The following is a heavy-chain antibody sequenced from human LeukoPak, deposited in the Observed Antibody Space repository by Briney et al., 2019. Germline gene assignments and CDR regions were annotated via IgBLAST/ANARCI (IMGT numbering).Heavy chain of an antibody. J-gene: IGHJ6*02. D-gene: IGHD3-10*01. CDR1: GFSFSSYE. V-gene: IGHV3-48*03. Sequence: PGGSLRLSCAASGFSFSSYEMNWVRQAPGKGLEWVSYISSSGDTIYYADSVKGRFTISRDNAKNSLYLQMNSLRAEDTAIYYCARDPWGVGITYYYGLDVWGRGTTVTVSS. CDR3: ARDPWGVGITYYYGLDV. CDR2: ISSSGDTI.